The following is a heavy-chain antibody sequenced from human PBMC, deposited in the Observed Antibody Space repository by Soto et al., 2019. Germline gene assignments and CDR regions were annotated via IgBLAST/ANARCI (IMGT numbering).Heavy chain of an antibody. V-gene: IGHV1-8*02. CDR2: INPNSGNT. J-gene: IGHJ5*02. CDR1: VYTFTGYY. Sequence: GASVKVSCKASVYTFTGYYMHWVRQAPGQGLEWMGWINPNSGNTSYAQKFQGRVTMTRNTSISTAYMELSSLRSEDTAVYYCARGRKGYIVATSYNWFDPWGQGTLVTVSS. D-gene: IGHD5-12*01. CDR3: ARGRKGYIVATSYNWFDP.